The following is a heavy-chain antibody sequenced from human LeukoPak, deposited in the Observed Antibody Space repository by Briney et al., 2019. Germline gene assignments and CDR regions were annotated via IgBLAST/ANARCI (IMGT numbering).Heavy chain of an antibody. CDR2: IYYSGST. D-gene: IGHD2-15*01. CDR1: GGSVSSGSYY. CDR3: ARDEGYCSGGSCYPSYGNLDY. Sequence: SETLSLTCTVSGGSVSSGSYYWSWIRQPSGKGLEWIGYIYYSGSTNYNPSLKSRVTISVDTSKNQFSLKLSSVTAADTAVYYCARDEGYCSGGSCYPSYGNLDYWGQGTLVTVSS. V-gene: IGHV4-61*01. J-gene: IGHJ4*02.